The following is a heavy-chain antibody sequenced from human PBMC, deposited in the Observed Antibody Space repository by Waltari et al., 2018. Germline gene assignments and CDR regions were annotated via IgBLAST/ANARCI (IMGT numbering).Heavy chain of an antibody. J-gene: IGHJ5*02. CDR1: GYSINSAYY. CDR2: IYHSGST. D-gene: IGHD6-13*01. V-gene: IGHV4-38-2*01. Sequence: QVQLQESGPGLVKPSETLSLTCAVSGYSINSAYYWGWIRQPPGTGLEWIGNIYHSGSTDYNPSLKSRVTISVDTSKNHFSLKLISLTAADTAVYFCARQRAQQQLEGGGWFDPWGQGTLVTVSS. CDR3: ARQRAQQQLEGGGWFDP.